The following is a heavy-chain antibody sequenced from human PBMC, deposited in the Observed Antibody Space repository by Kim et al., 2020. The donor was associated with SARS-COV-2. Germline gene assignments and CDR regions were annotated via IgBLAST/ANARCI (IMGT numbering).Heavy chain of an antibody. J-gene: IGHJ4*02. V-gene: IGHV4-59*01. CDR2: IYYSGST. CDR1: GGSISSYY. D-gene: IGHD3-16*01. CDR3: ARDLSGGFLGGPLDY. Sequence: SETLSLTCTVSGGSISSYYWSWIRQPPGKGLEWIGYIYYSGSTNYNPSLKSRVTISVDTSKNQFSLKLSSVTAADTAVYYCARDLSGGFLGGPLDYWGQGTLVTVSS.